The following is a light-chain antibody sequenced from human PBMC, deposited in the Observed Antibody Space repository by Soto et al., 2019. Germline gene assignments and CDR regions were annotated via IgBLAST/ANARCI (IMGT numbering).Light chain of an antibody. V-gene: IGKV1-39*01. CDR1: LRIGTY. Sequence: DIQMTQSPSSLSASVGDRLTITCRASLRIGTYLNWFQQKPGKAPKILIYAASSLHSGVPSRFSGSGSGTDFSLNISSLQPEELATYDCQQSYSTPLTFGQGTKVDIK. J-gene: IGKJ1*01. CDR2: AAS. CDR3: QQSYSTPLT.